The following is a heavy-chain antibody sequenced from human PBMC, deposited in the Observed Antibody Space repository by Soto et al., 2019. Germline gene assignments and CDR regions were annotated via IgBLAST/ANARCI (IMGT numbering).Heavy chain of an antibody. CDR2: INAGNGNT. CDR1: GYTFTSYA. CDR3: ARADSSSWYDDDAFDI. D-gene: IGHD6-13*01. V-gene: IGHV1-3*01. J-gene: IGHJ3*02. Sequence: QVQLVQSGAEVKKPGASVKVSCKASGYTFTSYAMHWVRQAPGQRLEWMGWINAGNGNTKYSQKFQGRVTITRDTPASTAYMELSSLRSEDTAVYYCARADSSSWYDDDAFDIWGQGTMVTVSS.